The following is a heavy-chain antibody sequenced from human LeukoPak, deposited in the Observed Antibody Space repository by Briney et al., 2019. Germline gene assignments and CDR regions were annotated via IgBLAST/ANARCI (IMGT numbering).Heavy chain of an antibody. CDR1: GYSFTSYW. CDR3: ASSTNICFGECHDF. D-gene: IGHD3-10*01. CDR2: IYPGDSDT. J-gene: IGHJ4*02. Sequence: GESLKISCKGSGYSFTSYWIGWVRQVTGKGLEWMGIIYPGDSDTRYSPSFQGQVTTSDDKSISTASLQCSSLKASDTAMYYCASSTNICFGECHDFWGQGTLVTVSS. V-gene: IGHV5-51*01.